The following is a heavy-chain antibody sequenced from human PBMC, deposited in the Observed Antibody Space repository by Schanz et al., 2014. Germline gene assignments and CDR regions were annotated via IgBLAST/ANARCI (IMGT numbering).Heavy chain of an antibody. V-gene: IGHV3-30*03. J-gene: IGHJ3*02. CDR2: ISYDGSKK. Sequence: VQLLESGGGLVQPGGSLRLSCVASGFAFSSFAMTWVRQAPGKGLEWVGVISYDGSKKSYADSVKGRFTISRDNSKNTLYLQMNSLRPEDTAVYYCARVALPGYSSPRDAFDIWGQGTMVTVSS. CDR3: ARVALPGYSSPRDAFDI. D-gene: IGHD5-18*01. CDR1: GFAFSSFA.